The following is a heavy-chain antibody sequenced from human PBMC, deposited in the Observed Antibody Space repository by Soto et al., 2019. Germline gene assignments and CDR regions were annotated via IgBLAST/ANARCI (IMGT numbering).Heavy chain of an antibody. Sequence: SETLSLTCTVSGGSISSYYWSWIRQPPGKGLEWIGYIYYSGSANYNPSLKSRVTISVDTSKNQFSLKLSSVTAADTAVYYCARESAGSGKNNWFDPWGQGTLVTVSS. D-gene: IGHD3-10*01. CDR3: ARESAGSGKNNWFDP. J-gene: IGHJ5*02. CDR2: IYYSGSA. CDR1: GGSISSYY. V-gene: IGHV4-59*01.